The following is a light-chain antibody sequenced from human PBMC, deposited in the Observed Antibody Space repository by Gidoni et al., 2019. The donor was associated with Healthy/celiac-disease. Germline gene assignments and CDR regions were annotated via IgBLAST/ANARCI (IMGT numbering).Light chain of an antibody. CDR2: GAS. Sequence: EIVMTQSPATLSVSPGERATLSGRASQSVSSNLAWYQQKPGQAPRLLIYGASTRATGIPARFSGSGSGTEFTLTISILQSEDFAVYYCQQYNNWPPMCSFXQXTKLXIK. J-gene: IGKJ2*04. CDR1: QSVSSN. V-gene: IGKV3-15*01. CDR3: QQYNNWPPMCS.